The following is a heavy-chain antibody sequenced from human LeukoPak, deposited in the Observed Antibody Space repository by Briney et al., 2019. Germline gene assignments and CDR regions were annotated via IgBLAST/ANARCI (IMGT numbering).Heavy chain of an antibody. J-gene: IGHJ3*02. CDR3: AKNRYCSGNTCFKDAFDI. D-gene: IGHD2-15*01. V-gene: IGHV3-23*01. CDR1: GFTFSSYS. CDR2: ITGSGSST. Sequence: PGGSLRLSCAASGFTFSSYSMNWVRRAPGKGLEWVSLITGSGSSTFYADSVKGRFTISRDNSKNTLYLEMNGLRAEHTAMYYCAKNRYCSGNTCFKDAFDIWGQGTMVTVSS.